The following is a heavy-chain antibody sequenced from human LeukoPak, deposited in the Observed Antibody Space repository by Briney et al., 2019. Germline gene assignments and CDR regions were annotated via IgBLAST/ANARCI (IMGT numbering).Heavy chain of an antibody. Sequence: ASVKVSCKASGYTFTSYAMNWVRQAPGQGLEWMGWINTNTGNPTYAQGFTGRFVFSLDTSVSTAYLQISSLKAEDTAVYYCARGLRDGFSLSFDYWGQGTLVTVSS. CDR1: GYTFTSYA. D-gene: IGHD5-24*01. J-gene: IGHJ4*02. V-gene: IGHV7-4-1*02. CDR3: ARGLRDGFSLSFDY. CDR2: INTNTGNP.